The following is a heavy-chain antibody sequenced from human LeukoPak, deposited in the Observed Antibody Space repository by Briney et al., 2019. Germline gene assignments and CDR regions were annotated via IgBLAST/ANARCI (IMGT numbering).Heavy chain of an antibody. D-gene: IGHD3-22*01. CDR3: ARILPYYYDSSGYFDDAFDI. J-gene: IGHJ3*02. CDR1: GFTFSAYA. Sequence: GGSLRLSCEASGFTFSAYAMTWVRQAPGKGLEWVSSIGSDNKPHYSESVKGRFAISRDNSKNTLYLQMNSLRAEDTAVYYCARILPYYYDSSGYFDDAFDIWGQGTMVTVSS. CDR2: IGSDNKP. V-gene: IGHV3-23*05.